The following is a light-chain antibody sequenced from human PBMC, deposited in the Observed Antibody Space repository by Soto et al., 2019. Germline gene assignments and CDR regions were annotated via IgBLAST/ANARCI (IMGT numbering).Light chain of an antibody. J-gene: IGKJ2*01. V-gene: IGKV3-15*01. CDR1: QGISGN. Sequence: EIVMTQSPATLSVSPGERATLSCRASQGISGNLAWYQQKPGQAPRLLIYGASTRATGVPARFSGNGSGTEFTLTISSLQSEDFAVYHCQQYGSSPVTFGQGTKLEI. CDR3: QQYGSSPVT. CDR2: GAS.